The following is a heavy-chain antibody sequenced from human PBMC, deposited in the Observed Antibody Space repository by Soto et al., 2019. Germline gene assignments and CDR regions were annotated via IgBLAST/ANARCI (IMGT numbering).Heavy chain of an antibody. V-gene: IGHV1-18*01. CDR1: GYTFTRYG. J-gene: IGHJ3*02. CDR2: ISAYNGNT. Sequence: ASVKVSCKASGYTFTRYGISWVRQAPGQGLEWMGWISAYNGNTNYAQKLQGRVTMTTDTSTSTAYMELRSLRSDDTAVYYCARDGYYDFWSGYYAFDIWGQGTMVTVSS. D-gene: IGHD3-3*01. CDR3: ARDGYYDFWSGYYAFDI.